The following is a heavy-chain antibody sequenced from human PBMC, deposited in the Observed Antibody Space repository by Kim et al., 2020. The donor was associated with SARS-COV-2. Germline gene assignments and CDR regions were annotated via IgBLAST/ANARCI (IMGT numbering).Heavy chain of an antibody. CDR3: AKDWGFAGYHYFDF. CDR1: GFTFSSHA. J-gene: IGHJ4*02. D-gene: IGHD7-27*01. V-gene: IGHV3-23*01. Sequence: GGSLRLSCVASGFTFSSHAMSWVRQAPGKGLEWVSAISGSAGDTYYADSVKGRFTISRDNSKNTVYLQMNSLRAEDTAVYYCAKDWGFAGYHYFDFWGQGTLVTVSS. CDR2: ISGSAGDT.